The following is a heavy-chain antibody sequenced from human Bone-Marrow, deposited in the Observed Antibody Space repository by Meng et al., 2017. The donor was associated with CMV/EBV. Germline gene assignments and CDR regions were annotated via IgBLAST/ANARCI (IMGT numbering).Heavy chain of an antibody. D-gene: IGHD2-2*01. Sequence: GGSLRLSCAASGFTFSDYYMGWIRQAPGKGLEWVSYMSSSGSTMSYADSVRGRFTISRDNAKNALYLQMNSLRADDTAVYYCARDSCSSTSCYDYWGQGTHVTVSS. CDR1: GFTFSDYY. J-gene: IGHJ4*02. V-gene: IGHV3-11*04. CDR2: MSSSGSTM. CDR3: ARDSCSSTSCYDY.